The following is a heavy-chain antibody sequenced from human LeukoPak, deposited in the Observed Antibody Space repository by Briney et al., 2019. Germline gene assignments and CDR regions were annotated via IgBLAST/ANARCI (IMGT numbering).Heavy chain of an antibody. J-gene: IGHJ3*02. D-gene: IGHD3-3*01. Sequence: SETLSLTCTVSGGSINSYYWSWIRQPPGKGLEWIGYIHHSGGITYYNPSLKSRVTISVDTSKNQFSLKLSSVTAADTAVYYCARTTGMVIDASEIWGQGTMVTVSS. CDR2: IHHSGGIT. V-gene: IGHV4-59*08. CDR3: ARTTGMVIDASEI. CDR1: GGSINSYY.